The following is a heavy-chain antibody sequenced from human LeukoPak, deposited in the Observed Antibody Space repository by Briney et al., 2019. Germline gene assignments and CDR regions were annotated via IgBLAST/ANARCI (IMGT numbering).Heavy chain of an antibody. CDR2: IYYSGST. CDR1: GGSISSSSYY. J-gene: IGHJ4*02. D-gene: IGHD3-10*02. Sequence: SETLSLTCTVSGGSISSSSYYWGWIRQPPGKGLEWIGSIYYSGSTYYNPSLKSRVTISVDTSKNQFSLKLSSVTAADTAVYYCPSQYVPFDNWGQETLVTVSS. CDR3: PSQYVPFDN. V-gene: IGHV4-39*01.